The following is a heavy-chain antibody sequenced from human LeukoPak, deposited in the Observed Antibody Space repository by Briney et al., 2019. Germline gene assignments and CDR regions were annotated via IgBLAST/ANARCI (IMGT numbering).Heavy chain of an antibody. CDR1: GGSISSYY. J-gene: IGHJ4*02. CDR2: IYYSGST. CDR3: ARVIPPRYYFDY. V-gene: IGHV4-59*01. D-gene: IGHD3-16*02. Sequence: SETLSLTCTVSGGSISSYYWSWIRQPPGKGLEWIGYIYYSGSTNYNPSLKSRVTISVDTSKNQFSLKLSSVTAADTAVYYCARVIPPRYYFDYWGQGTLVTVSS.